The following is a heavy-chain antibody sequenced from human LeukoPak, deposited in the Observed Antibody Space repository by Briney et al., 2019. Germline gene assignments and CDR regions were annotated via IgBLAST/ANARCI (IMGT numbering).Heavy chain of an antibody. CDR3: ARDGGGVVVVGSDYYYYGMDV. V-gene: IGHV3-48*03. J-gene: IGHJ6*02. CDR2: ISSSGSTI. Sequence: GGSLRLSCAASGFTFSSYEMIWVRQAPGEGLEWVSYISSSGSTIYYADSVKGRFTISRDNAKNSLYLQMNSLRAEDTAVYYCARDGGGVVVVGSDYYYYGMDVWGQGTTVTVSS. D-gene: IGHD2-15*01. CDR1: GFTFSSYE.